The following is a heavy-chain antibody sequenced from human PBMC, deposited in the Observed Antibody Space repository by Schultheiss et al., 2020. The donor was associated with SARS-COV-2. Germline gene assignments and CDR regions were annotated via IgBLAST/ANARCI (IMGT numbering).Heavy chain of an antibody. D-gene: IGHD1-14*01. CDR3: ARSTSNRYHGGWFDP. V-gene: IGHV4-34*01. J-gene: IGHJ5*02. CDR2: GYYTGST. CDR1: GGSFSGYY. Sequence: SETLSLTCAVYGGSFSGYYWAWIRQPPGKGLEWVGSGYYTGSTNYNPSLKSRVTISVDTSKNQFSLKLSSVTDADTAVYSCARSTSNRYHGGWFDPWGQGTLVTVSS.